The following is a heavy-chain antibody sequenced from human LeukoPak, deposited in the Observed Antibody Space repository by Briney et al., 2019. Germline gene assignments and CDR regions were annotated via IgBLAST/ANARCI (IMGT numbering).Heavy chain of an antibody. CDR2: ISASDGST. V-gene: IGHV3-23*01. Sequence: GGSLRLSCAASGFTFKKYAMTWVRQAPGKGLEWVSTISASDGSTHYADSVKGRFTISRDNSKNTLYLQMNSLRAEDTAVYYCAKKYYYGSGTYLFYFDCWGQGTLVTVSS. D-gene: IGHD3-10*01. CDR1: GFTFKKYA. J-gene: IGHJ4*02. CDR3: AKKYYYGSGTYLFYFDC.